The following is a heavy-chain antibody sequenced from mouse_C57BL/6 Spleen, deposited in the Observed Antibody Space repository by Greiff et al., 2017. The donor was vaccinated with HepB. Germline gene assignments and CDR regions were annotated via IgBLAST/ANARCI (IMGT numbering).Heavy chain of an antibody. CDR3: ARARGDGYYLDY. J-gene: IGHJ2*01. Sequence: VKLQQSGAELVRPGTSVKVSCKASGYAFTNYLIEWVKQRPGQGLEWIGVINPGSGGTNYNEKFKGKATLTADKSSSTAYMQLSSLTSEDSAVYFCARARGDGYYLDYWGQGTTLTVSS. CDR2: INPGSGGT. D-gene: IGHD2-3*01. V-gene: IGHV1-54*01. CDR1: GYAFTNYL.